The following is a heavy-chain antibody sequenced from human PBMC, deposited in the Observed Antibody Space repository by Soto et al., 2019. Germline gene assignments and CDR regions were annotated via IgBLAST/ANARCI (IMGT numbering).Heavy chain of an antibody. J-gene: IGHJ5*01. CDR2: IYTSGST. D-gene: IGHD6-13*01. Sequence: SETLSLTCTVSGAFISGYYWSWIRQPAGKGLEWIGRIYTSGSTKYSPSLKSRATMSVDTSKKQFSLKLNSVTAADTAVYYCARESTVAGTDNWFDSWGQGTLVTVSS. CDR1: GAFISGYY. CDR3: ARESTVAGTDNWFDS. V-gene: IGHV4-4*07.